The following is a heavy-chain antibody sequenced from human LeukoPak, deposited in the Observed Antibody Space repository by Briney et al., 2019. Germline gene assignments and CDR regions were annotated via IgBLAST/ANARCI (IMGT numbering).Heavy chain of an antibody. CDR3: ARDPFSSARVDY. V-gene: IGHV4-4*02. CDR1: GGCISSSNW. Sequence: SGTLSLTCAVSGGCISSSNWWSWVRQPPGKGLEWTGEIYHSGSTNYNPSLKSRVTMSVDTSKNQFSLKLSSVTAADTPVYYCARDPFSSARVDYWGQGTLVTVSS. CDR2: IYHSGST. J-gene: IGHJ4*02. D-gene: IGHD2-15*01.